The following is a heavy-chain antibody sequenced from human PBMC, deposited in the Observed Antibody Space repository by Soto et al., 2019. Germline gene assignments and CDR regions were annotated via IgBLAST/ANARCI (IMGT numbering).Heavy chain of an antibody. J-gene: IGHJ4*02. V-gene: IGHV3-74*01. D-gene: IGHD3-22*01. CDR3: VRGASSGYYRIDY. Sequence: GGSLILSCAASGLTFSSYGMHWVRQVPGKGLVWVSRISPDGKNTNYADSVKGRFTISRDNAKNTVFLQMNSLRVEDMAVYYRVRGASSGYYRIDYWRQGALVTVSS. CDR2: ISPDGKNT. CDR1: GLTFSSYG.